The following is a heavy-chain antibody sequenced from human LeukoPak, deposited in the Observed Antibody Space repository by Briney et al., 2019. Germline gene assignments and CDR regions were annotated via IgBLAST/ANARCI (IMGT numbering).Heavy chain of an antibody. J-gene: IGHJ4*02. CDR3: ARDEGYYDSSGYYRFDY. V-gene: IGHV1-24*01. Sequence: ASVKVSCKVSGYTLTELSMHWVRQAPGKGLEWMGGFDPEDGETIYAQKLQGRVTMTTDTSTSTAYMELRSLRSDDTALYYCARDEGYYDSSGYYRFDYWGQGTLVTVSS. CDR1: GYTLTELS. D-gene: IGHD3-22*01. CDR2: FDPEDGET.